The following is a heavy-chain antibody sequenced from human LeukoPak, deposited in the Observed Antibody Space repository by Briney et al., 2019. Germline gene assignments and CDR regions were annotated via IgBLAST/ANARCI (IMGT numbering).Heavy chain of an antibody. CDR1: GFTFSSYD. J-gene: IGHJ6*02. D-gene: IGHD3-9*01. Sequence: GGSLRLSCAASGFTFSSYDMSRVRQAPGKGMEWVSSITISGGSTFYADSVMGRFTISRDNYKNTLYLQMNSLSAEDTAVYYCAKVLRYFDWLEFDGMDVWGQGTAVTVSS. CDR3: AKVLRYFDWLEFDGMDV. V-gene: IGHV3-23*01. CDR2: ITISGGST.